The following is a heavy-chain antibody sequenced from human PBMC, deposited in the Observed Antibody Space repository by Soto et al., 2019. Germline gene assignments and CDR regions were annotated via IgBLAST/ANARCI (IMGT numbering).Heavy chain of an antibody. CDR2: IIPIFGTA. J-gene: IGHJ5*02. D-gene: IGHD6-6*01. CDR3: ATTLAVAARRYNWFDP. CDR1: GGTFSSYA. Sequence: SVKVCCKASGGTFSSYAISWVRQAPGQGLEWMGGIIPIFGTANYAQKFQGRVTITADESTSTAYMELSSLRSEDTAVYYCATTLAVAARRYNWFDPWGQGTLDTVSS. V-gene: IGHV1-69*13.